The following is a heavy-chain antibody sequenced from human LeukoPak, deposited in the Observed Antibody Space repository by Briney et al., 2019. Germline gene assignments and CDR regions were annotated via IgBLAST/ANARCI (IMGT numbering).Heavy chain of an antibody. J-gene: IGHJ4*02. CDR1: GFSLNSYS. CDR2: IRSSGSTI. V-gene: IGHV3-48*02. Sequence: GGSLRLSCAASGFSLNSYSMNWVRQAPGKGLEWVAYIRSSGSTIYYADSVKGRFTISRDTAKNSLYLQMNSLRDEDTAVYYCTRDPDALDYWGQGTLVTVSS. CDR3: TRDPDALDY.